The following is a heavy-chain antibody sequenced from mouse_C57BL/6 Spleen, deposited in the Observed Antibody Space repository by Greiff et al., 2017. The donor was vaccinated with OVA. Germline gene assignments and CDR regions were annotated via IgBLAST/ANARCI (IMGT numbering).Heavy chain of an antibody. V-gene: IGHV3-6*01. Sequence: EVKVEESGPGLVKPSQSLSLTCSVTGYSITSGYYWNWIRQFPGNKLEWMGYISYDGSNNYNPSLKNRISITRDTSKNQFFLKLNSVTTEDTATYYCARETYYDYDREAYFDYWGQGTTLTVSS. CDR2: ISYDGSN. CDR3: ARETYYDYDREAYFDY. CDR1: GYSITSGYY. J-gene: IGHJ2*01. D-gene: IGHD2-4*01.